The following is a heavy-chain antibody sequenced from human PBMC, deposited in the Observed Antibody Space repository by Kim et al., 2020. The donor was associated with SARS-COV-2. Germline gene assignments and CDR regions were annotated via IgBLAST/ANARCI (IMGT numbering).Heavy chain of an antibody. Sequence: NDYTKAYAASVKGRFTLSRDDSRDTAYLQMDSLKTEDTAVYYCTRTYTRRWGRGTLVTVSS. D-gene: IGHD1-26*01. CDR3: TRTYTRR. J-gene: IGHJ1*01. V-gene: IGHV3-73*01. CDR2: NDYTK.